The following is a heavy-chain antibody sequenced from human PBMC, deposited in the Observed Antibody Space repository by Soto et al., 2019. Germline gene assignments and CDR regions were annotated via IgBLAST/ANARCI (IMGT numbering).Heavy chain of an antibody. J-gene: IGHJ6*02. CDR3: AKGVMYSTKGLDV. V-gene: IGHV3-23*01. Sequence: GGSLRLSCAASGFPFSESALTWPRPAPGRGLEWVSAMTGRGGSIHYAEAVRGRFIISRDNSKNALYLQMDRLRAGDTAVYYCAKGVMYSTKGLDVWGQGTTVTVSS. CDR1: GFPFSESA. D-gene: IGHD2-15*01. CDR2: MTGRGGSI.